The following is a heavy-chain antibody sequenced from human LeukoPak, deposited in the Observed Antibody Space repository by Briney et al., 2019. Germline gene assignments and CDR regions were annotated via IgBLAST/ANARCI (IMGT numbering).Heavy chain of an antibody. V-gene: IGHV3-64D*06. J-gene: IGHJ6*04. Sequence: GGSLRLSCSASGFTFSSYAMHWVRQAPGKGLEYVSAISSNGGSTYYADSVKGRFTISRDNSKNTLYLQMSSLRAEDTAVYYCVKDEDYYDILTGYYYYYYYGTDVWGKGTTVTVSS. CDR2: ISSNGGST. CDR3: VKDEDYYDILTGYYYYYYYGTDV. CDR1: GFTFSSYA. D-gene: IGHD3-9*01.